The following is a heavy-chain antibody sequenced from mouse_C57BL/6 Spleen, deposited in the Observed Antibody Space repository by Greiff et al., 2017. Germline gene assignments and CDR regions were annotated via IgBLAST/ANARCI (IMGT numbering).Heavy chain of an antibody. CDR2: IHPNSGST. D-gene: IGHD1-1*01. CDR1: GYTFTSYW. CDR3: ARHCGSNFAWFAY. J-gene: IGHJ3*01. Sequence: QVQLQQPGAELVKPGASVKLSCKASGYTFTSYWMHWVKQRPGQGLEWIGMIHPNSGSTNYNEKFKSKATLTVDKSSSTAYMQLSSLTSEDSAVYYCARHCGSNFAWFAYWGQGTLLTVSA. V-gene: IGHV1-64*01.